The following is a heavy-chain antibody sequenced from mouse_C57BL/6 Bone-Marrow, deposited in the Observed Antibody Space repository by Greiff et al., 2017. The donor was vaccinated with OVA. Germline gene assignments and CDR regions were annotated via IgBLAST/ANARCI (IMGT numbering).Heavy chain of an antibody. CDR2: ISSGSSTI. J-gene: IGHJ4*01. V-gene: IGHV5-17*01. CDR1: GFTFSDYG. Sequence: EVHLVESGGGLVKPGGSLKLSCAASGFTFSDYGMHWVRQAPEKGLEWVAYISSGSSTIYYADTVKGRFTISRDNAKNTLFLQMTSLRSEDTAMYYCAREPLYAMDYWGQGTSVTVSS. CDR3: AREPLYAMDY.